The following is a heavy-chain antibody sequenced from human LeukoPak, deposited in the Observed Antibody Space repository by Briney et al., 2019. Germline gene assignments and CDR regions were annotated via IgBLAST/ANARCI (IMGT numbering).Heavy chain of an antibody. Sequence: SETLSLTCAVYGGSFSGYYWSWIRQPPGKGLEWIGEINHSGSTNYNPSLKSRVTISVDTSKNQFSLKLSSVTAADTAVYYCARGRYYFDYWGQGTLVSVSS. CDR1: GGSFSGYY. D-gene: IGHD5-24*01. J-gene: IGHJ4*02. V-gene: IGHV4-34*01. CDR3: ARGRYYFDY. CDR2: INHSGST.